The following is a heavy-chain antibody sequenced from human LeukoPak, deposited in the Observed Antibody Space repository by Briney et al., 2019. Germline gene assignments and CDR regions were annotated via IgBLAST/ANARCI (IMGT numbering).Heavy chain of an antibody. D-gene: IGHD3-10*01. CDR3: ARDHLEYGSGSYYFDY. V-gene: IGHV3-11*01. CDR2: ISSSGSTI. CDR1: GFTFSDYY. J-gene: IGHJ4*02. Sequence: GGSLRLSCAASGFTFSDYYMSWIRQAPGKGLEWVSYISSSGSTIYYADSVKGRFTISRDNAKNSLYLQMNSLRAEDTAVYYCARDHLEYGSGSYYFDYWGQGTLVTVSS.